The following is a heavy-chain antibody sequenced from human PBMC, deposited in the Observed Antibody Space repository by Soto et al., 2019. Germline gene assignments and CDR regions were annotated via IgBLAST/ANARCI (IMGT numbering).Heavy chain of an antibody. J-gene: IGHJ4*02. CDR2: IDQSGNT. CDR3: VRGKVNFDF. Sequence: SETLSLTCIVSNYSISSGYHWGWIRQPPGRGRGGSGTIDQSGNTYQNPCLKSRVILSIDTSKNQFSLNLRNVTAADTAVYYCVRGKVNFDFWGKGILVTVSS. V-gene: IGHV4-38-2*02. CDR1: NYSISSGYH.